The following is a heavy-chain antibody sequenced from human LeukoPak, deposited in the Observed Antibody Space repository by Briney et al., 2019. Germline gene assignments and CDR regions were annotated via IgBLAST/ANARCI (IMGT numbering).Heavy chain of an antibody. Sequence: GGSLRLSCAASGFTFSSYAMSWVRQAPGKGLEWVSAISGSGGSTYYADSVKGRFTISRDNSKNTLYLQMNSLRAEDTAVYYCAKGQDLLWFGDPIYYFDYWGQGTLVTVSS. D-gene: IGHD3-10*01. V-gene: IGHV3-23*01. CDR2: ISGSGGST. J-gene: IGHJ4*02. CDR1: GFTFSSYA. CDR3: AKGQDLLWFGDPIYYFDY.